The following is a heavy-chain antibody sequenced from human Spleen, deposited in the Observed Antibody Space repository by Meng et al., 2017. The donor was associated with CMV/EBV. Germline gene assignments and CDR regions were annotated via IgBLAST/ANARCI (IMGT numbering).Heavy chain of an antibody. J-gene: IGHJ4*02. Sequence: ASGFTFSSYGMQWVRQAPGKGLEWVEVIWNDGNNKYYADSVKGRFTVSRDNSKNTLYLQMNSLRAEDTAVYYCSKGLGYSYGHFDYWGQGTLVTVSS. CDR1: GFTFSSYG. V-gene: IGHV3-33*06. CDR3: SKGLGYSYGHFDY. CDR2: IWNDGNNK. D-gene: IGHD5-18*01.